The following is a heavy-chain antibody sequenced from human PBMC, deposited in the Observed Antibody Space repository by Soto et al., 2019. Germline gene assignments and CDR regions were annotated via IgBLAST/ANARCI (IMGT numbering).Heavy chain of an antibody. CDR2: IDNRGST. V-gene: IGHV4-30-4*01. Sequence: QVQLQESGPGLVKPSLPLSLTCSVSGGSVSSVSDCWCWIRQSLDKGLEWIGHIDNRGSTYNNQSHMGRVTMAVDTPKIQCSLKLSSVSAADPAVYYCTRGPSGDKVDHWGQGTLVSVSS. D-gene: IGHD7-27*01. J-gene: IGHJ4*02. CDR1: GGSVSSVSDC. CDR3: TRGPSGDKVDH.